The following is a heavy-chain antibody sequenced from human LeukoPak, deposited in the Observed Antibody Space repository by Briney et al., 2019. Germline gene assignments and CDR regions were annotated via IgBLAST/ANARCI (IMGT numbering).Heavy chain of an antibody. Sequence: SETLSLTCTVSGGSISSSTYYWGWIRQPPGKGLEWIGSIYYSVSTYYNPSLKSRVTISVDTSKNQFSLKLSSVTAADTAVYYCARQGSGGRAFDIWGQGTMVTVSS. CDR3: ARQGSGGRAFDI. CDR2: IYYSVST. J-gene: IGHJ3*02. CDR1: GGSISSSTYY. V-gene: IGHV4-39*01.